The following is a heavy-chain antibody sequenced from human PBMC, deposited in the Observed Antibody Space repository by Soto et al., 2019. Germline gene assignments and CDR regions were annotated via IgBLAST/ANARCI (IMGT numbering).Heavy chain of an antibody. J-gene: IGHJ4*02. CDR2: INHSGST. CDR3: ARVRYFDWLSFDY. V-gene: IGHV4-34*01. CDR1: GGSFSGYY. Sequence: PSETLSLTCAVYGGSFSGYYWSWIRQPPGKGLEWIGEINHSGSTNYNPSLKSRVTISVDTSKNQFSLKLSSVTAADTAVYYCARVRYFDWLSFDYWGQGTLVTVSS. D-gene: IGHD3-9*01.